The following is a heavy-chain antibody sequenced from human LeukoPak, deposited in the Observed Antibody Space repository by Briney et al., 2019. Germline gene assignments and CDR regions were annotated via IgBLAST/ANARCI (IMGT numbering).Heavy chain of an antibody. CDR1: GGSISSYY. CDR3: ARRVVRGAFDY. V-gene: IGHV4-59*01. CDR2: IYYSGST. J-gene: IGHJ4*02. D-gene: IGHD3-10*01. Sequence: PSETLSLTCTVSGGSISSYYRSWIRQPPGKGLEWIGYIYYSGSTNYNPSLKSRVTISVDTSKNQFSLKLSSVTAADTAVYYCARRVVRGAFDYWGQGTLVTVSS.